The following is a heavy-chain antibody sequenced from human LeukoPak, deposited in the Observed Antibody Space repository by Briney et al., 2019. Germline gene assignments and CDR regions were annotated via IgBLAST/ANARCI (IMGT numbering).Heavy chain of an antibody. D-gene: IGHD3-22*01. Sequence: ASVKVSCKASGYTFTSYYMHWVRQAPGQGLEWMGIINPSGGSTSYAQKFQGRVTMTRDTSTSTVYMELSSLRSEDTAVYYCARAYHDSSGHYLYFDYWGQGTLVTVSS. CDR2: INPSGGST. CDR1: GYTFTSYY. V-gene: IGHV1-46*01. J-gene: IGHJ4*02. CDR3: ARAYHDSSGHYLYFDY.